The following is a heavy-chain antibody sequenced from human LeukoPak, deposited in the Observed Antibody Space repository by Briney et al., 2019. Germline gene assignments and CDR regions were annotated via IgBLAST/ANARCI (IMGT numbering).Heavy chain of an antibody. CDR3: ARVHHSSSWGTDDC. Sequence: PGGSLRLSCTASGFTFSDYYMTWVRQAPGKGLEWVANIKEDGSEKYYVDSVRGRFTISRDNAKNSLYLHMNSLRAEDTAVYYCARVHHSSSWGTDDCWGQGTQVTVSS. CDR1: GFTFSDYY. CDR2: IKEDGSEK. V-gene: IGHV3-7*01. J-gene: IGHJ4*02. D-gene: IGHD6-13*01.